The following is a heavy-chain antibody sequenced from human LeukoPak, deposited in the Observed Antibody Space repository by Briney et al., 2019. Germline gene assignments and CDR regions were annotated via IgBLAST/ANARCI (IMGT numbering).Heavy chain of an antibody. CDR2: INHSGST. J-gene: IGHJ4*02. CDR3: ARGGFYCGGDCYVDY. CDR1: GGSFSPYY. V-gene: IGHV4-34*01. D-gene: IGHD2-21*02. Sequence: SETVSLTCAVYGGSFSPYYWSWIRQPPGKGLEWIGEINHSGSTNYNPSLKSRVTISVDTSKNQFSLRLSSVTAADTAVYYCARGGFYCGGDCYVDYWGQGTLVTVSS.